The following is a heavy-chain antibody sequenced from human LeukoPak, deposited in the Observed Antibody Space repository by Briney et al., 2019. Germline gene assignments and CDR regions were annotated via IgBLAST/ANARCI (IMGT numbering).Heavy chain of an antibody. CDR3: ARVLGDDFWSGYYSSYYYYVDV. Sequence: PGGSLRLSCAASGFTFSSYSMNWVRQAPGKGLEWVSSISSSSSYIYYADSVKGRFTISRDNAKNSLYLQMNSLRAEDTAVYYCARVLGDDFWSGYYSSYYYYVDVWGKGTTVTVSS. CDR1: GFTFSSYS. V-gene: IGHV3-21*01. D-gene: IGHD3-3*01. J-gene: IGHJ6*03. CDR2: ISSSSSYI.